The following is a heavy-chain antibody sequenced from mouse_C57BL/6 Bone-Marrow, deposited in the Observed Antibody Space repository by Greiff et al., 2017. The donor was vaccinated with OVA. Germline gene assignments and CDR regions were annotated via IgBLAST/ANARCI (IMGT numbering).Heavy chain of an antibody. CDR2: IDPEDGDT. V-gene: IGHV14-1*01. J-gene: IGHJ4*01. D-gene: IGHD2-10*01. CDR1: GFNIKDYY. CDR3: TTPYYGNYDAMDY. Sequence: VQLQQSGAELVRPGASVKLSCTASGFNIKDYYMHWVKQRPEQGLEWIGRIDPEDGDTEYAPKFQGKATMTADTASNTAYLQLSSLTSEDTAVYYCTTPYYGNYDAMDYWGQGTSVTVSS.